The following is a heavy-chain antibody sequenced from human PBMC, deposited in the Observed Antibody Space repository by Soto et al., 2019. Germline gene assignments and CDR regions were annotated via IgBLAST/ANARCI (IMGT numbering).Heavy chain of an antibody. V-gene: IGHV3-33*01. J-gene: IGHJ4*02. CDR1: GFTFSSYG. D-gene: IGHD1-7*01. Sequence: GGSLRLSCAASGFTFSSYGMHWVRQAPGKGLEWVAVIWYDGSNKYYADSVKGRFTISRDNSKNTLYLQMNSLRAEDTAVYYCARGTTKREVVDYWGQGTLVTVSS. CDR3: ARGTTKREVVDY. CDR2: IWYDGSNK.